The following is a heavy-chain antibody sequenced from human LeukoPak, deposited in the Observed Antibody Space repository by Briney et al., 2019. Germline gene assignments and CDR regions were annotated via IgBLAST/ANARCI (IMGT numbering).Heavy chain of an antibody. D-gene: IGHD3-9*01. CDR3: VKDRRYYDILPGFYDLDY. CDR2: IWYDGSNK. V-gene: IGHV3-33*06. CDR1: GFTFSSYG. Sequence: KPGGSLRLSCVASGFTFSSYGLHWVRQAPGKGLEWVAVIWYDGSNKYYADSVKGRFTISRDNSEDTVYLQMNSLTAEDTAVYYCVKDRRYYDILPGFYDLDYWGQGTLVVVSS. J-gene: IGHJ4*02.